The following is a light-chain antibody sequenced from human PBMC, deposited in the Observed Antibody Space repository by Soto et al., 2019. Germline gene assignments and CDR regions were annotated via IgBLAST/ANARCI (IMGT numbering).Light chain of an antibody. Sequence: QFALAQPASVSGSPGQSITISCTGTSSDVGTYNYVSWYQLHPGKAPKLMVYEVSNRPSGVSNRFSSSKSGNTASLTISGLQAEDEADYHCSSYTSSSTYVFGTGTKVTVL. CDR1: SSDVGTYNY. J-gene: IGLJ1*01. V-gene: IGLV2-14*01. CDR3: SSYTSSSTYV. CDR2: EVS.